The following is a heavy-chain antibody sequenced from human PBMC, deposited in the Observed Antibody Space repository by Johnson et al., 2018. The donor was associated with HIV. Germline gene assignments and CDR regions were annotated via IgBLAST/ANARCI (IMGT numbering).Heavy chain of an antibody. D-gene: IGHD5-12*01. CDR3: ARVKVATINAFDI. CDR1: DFTVSSNY. V-gene: IGHV3-66*02. CDR2: IYSGGST. J-gene: IGHJ3*02. Sequence: VQLVESGGGVVQPGRSLRLSCAASDFTVSSNYMSWVRQAPGKGLEWVSVIYSGGSTYYADSVKGRFTISRDNSKNTLYLQMNSLRAEDTAVYYCARVKVATINAFDIWGQGTMVTVSS.